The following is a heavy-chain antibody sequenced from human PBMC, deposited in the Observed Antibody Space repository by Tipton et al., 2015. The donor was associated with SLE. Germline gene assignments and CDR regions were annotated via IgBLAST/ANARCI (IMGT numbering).Heavy chain of an antibody. Sequence: SLRLSCAASGFTFSSYWMSWVRQAPGKGLEWVANIKQDGSEKYYVDSVKGRFTISRDNAKNSLYLQMNSLRAEDTAVYYCGTMMRGYYFDYWDQGTLVTVSS. CDR2: IKQDGSEK. CDR1: GFTFSSYW. J-gene: IGHJ4*02. CDR3: GTMMRGYYFDY. V-gene: IGHV3-7*01. D-gene: IGHD3-22*01.